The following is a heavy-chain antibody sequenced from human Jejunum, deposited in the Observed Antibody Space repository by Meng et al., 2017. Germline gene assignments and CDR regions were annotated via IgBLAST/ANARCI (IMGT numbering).Heavy chain of an antibody. CDR3: ARGNDETGIYSHWGGYFET. V-gene: IGHV3-21*01. CDR2: ISDNSYYI. Sequence: GESLKISCTASGFIFRRYTMNWVRQAPGKGLEWVSSISDNSYYINYADSVKGRFTLSRDNGKNSLYLEMNSLRAEDTAVYYWARGNDETGIYSHWGGYFETWGQGTLVTVSS. J-gene: IGHJ4*02. D-gene: IGHD3-9*01. CDR1: GFIFRRYT.